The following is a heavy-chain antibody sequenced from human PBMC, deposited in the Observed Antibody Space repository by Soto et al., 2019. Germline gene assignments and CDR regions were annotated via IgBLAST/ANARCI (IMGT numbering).Heavy chain of an antibody. J-gene: IGHJ4*02. V-gene: IGHV1-69*08. CDR1: GGTIGSYT. D-gene: IGHD3-10*01. CDR3: ARGGGFGEFHFDY. CDR2: IIPVLATA. Sequence: ASLKVSCKASGGTIGSYTFSWARQAPGQGLEWMGRIIPVLATANYAQKFQGRVTIVADKFTSTVYMELTILTSEDTAVYYCARGGGFGEFHFDYWGQGTPVPV.